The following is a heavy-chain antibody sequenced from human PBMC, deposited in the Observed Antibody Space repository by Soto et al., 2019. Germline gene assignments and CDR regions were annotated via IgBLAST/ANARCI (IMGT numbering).Heavy chain of an antibody. D-gene: IGHD2-15*01. V-gene: IGHV4-39*01. CDR2: IYYSGST. CDR1: GGSITSSSYY. Sequence: SETLSLTCTVSGGSITSSSYYWGWIRQPPGKGLEWIGSIYYSGSTYYNPSLKSRVTISVDTSKNQFSLKLSSVTAADTAVYYCARLVVVVVAATPSWFDPWGQGTLVTVSS. CDR3: ARLVVVVVAATPSWFDP. J-gene: IGHJ5*02.